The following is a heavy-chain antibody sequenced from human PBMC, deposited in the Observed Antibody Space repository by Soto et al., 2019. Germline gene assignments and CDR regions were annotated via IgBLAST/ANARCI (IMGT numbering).Heavy chain of an antibody. CDR3: ARRTLYASGSHFAGDF. CDR1: GYTFTNYG. J-gene: IGHJ4*02. Sequence: QVQLVQSGAEVKKPGASVNISCKASGYTFTNYGVSWVRQAPGQGLEWMGWISAYSGLTHYPQHLQGRVTMTPDTSTTTAYLALVSLTSDDTAVYYCARRTLYASGSHFAGDFWGQGTLITVSS. V-gene: IGHV1-18*04. CDR2: ISAYSGLT. D-gene: IGHD3-10*01.